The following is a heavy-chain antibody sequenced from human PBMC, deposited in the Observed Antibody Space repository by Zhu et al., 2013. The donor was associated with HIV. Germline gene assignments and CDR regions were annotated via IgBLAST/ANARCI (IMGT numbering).Heavy chain of an antibody. J-gene: IGHJ3*02. CDR2: INPSGGST. D-gene: IGHD3-10*01. CDR1: GYTLTELS. V-gene: IGHV1-46*01. CDR3: ARGPIAPFGELLGDDAFDI. Sequence: QVQLVQSGAEVKKPGASVKVSCKVSGYTLTELSMHWVRQAPGQGLEWMGIINPSGGSTSYAQKFQGRVTMTRDTSTSTVYMELSSLRSEDTAVYYCARGPIAPFGELLGDDAFDIWGQGTMVTVSS.